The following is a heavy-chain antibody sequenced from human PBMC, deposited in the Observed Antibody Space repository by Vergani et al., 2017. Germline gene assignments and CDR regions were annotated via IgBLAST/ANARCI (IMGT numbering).Heavy chain of an antibody. CDR2: ISYTGST. J-gene: IGHJ5*02. V-gene: IGHV4-31*02. CDR3: ARAPVAGNCFDP. CDR1: GGSINSGGYF. Sequence: QVQLQESGPGLVKPSQTLSLTCIVSGGSINSGGYFWSWIRQHPGKGLEWVGYISYTGSTTYNSSLKSRVIVSVDTTKNQFSLKLTSVTAADTAIYYCARAPVAGNCFDPWGHGTLVTVSS. D-gene: IGHD6-19*01.